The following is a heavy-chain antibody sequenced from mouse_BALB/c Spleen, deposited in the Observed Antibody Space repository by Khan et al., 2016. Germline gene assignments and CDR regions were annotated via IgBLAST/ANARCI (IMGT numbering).Heavy chain of an antibody. D-gene: IGHD2-1*01. V-gene: IGHV1-76*01. Sequence: VQLQESGAELARPGASVKLSCKASGYTFTDYYINWVKQRTGQGLEWIGEIYPGSDNTYYNERFKGKATLTADKSSSTAYMQLSSLTSEDCSVYFCARGGGNSDYWGQGTTLTVSS. CDR3: ARGGGNSDY. CDR1: GYTFTDYY. J-gene: IGHJ2*01. CDR2: IYPGSDNT.